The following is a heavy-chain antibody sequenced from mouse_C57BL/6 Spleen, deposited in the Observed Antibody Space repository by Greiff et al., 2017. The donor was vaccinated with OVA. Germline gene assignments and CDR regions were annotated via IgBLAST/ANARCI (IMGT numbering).Heavy chain of an antibody. CDR2: INPNYGTT. CDR1: GYSFTDYN. V-gene: IGHV1-39*01. CDR3: ARFYYGSGYYAMDY. J-gene: IGHJ4*01. Sequence: EVKLQESGPELVKPGASVKISCKASGYSFTDYNMNWVKQSNGKSLEWIGVINPNYGTTSYNQKFKGKATLTVDQSSSTAYMQLNSLTSEDSAVYYCARFYYGSGYYAMDYWGQGTSVTVSS. D-gene: IGHD1-1*01.